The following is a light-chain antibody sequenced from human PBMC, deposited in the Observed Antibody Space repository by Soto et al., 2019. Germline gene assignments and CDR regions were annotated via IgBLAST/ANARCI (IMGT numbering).Light chain of an antibody. J-gene: IGKJ1*01. Sequence: EIVLTQSPATLSLFPGERATLSCRTSQSVTGYLAWYQHKPGQAPRLLIYDSSKRATGIPARFSGSGSGTDFTLPISSLEPEDFAVYFCQQRTQWPATFGQGTKVEMK. CDR3: QQRTQWPAT. CDR1: QSVTGY. CDR2: DSS. V-gene: IGKV3-11*01.